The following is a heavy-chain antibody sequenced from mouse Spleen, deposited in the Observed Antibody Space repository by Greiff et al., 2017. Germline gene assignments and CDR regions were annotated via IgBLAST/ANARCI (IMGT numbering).Heavy chain of an antibody. CDR3: TRRLYDYSYYCDH. J-gene: IGHJ2*01. CDR1: GYTFTDYE. CDR2: IDPETGGT. V-gene: IGHV1-15*01. D-gene: IGHD2-4*01. Sequence: VQLQQSGAELVRPGASVTLSCTASGYTFTDYEMHWVKQTPEHGLEWIGAIDPETGGTAYNQKFKGKAILTADKSSSTAYLALRSLTSEDSTVYYWTRRLYDYSYYCDHWGRGTTHTVSS.